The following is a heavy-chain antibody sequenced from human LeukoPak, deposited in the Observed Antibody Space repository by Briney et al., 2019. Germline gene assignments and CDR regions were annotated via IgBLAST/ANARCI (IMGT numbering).Heavy chain of an antibody. D-gene: IGHD5-12*01. V-gene: IGHV1-2*02. CDR2: INPKSGIT. CDR1: GYSFTDYY. J-gene: IGHJ4*02. CDR3: ARDGIVATWFDY. Sequence: ASVKVSCKASGYSFTDYYVHWVRQAPGQGLEWMGWINPKSGITNYALKFQGRITMTRDTSVTTDYMELRSLTSDDTAVYYCARDGIVATWFDYWGQGTLVTVSS.